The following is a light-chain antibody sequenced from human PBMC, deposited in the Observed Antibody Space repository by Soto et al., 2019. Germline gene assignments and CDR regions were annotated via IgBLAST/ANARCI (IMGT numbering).Light chain of an antibody. V-gene: IGKV1-9*01. CDR2: AAS. J-gene: IGKJ4*01. Sequence: DIQMTQSPSSLSASVGDRVTITCRASQDISDYLAWYQQRPGKAPNLLIYAASTLQSGVPSRFSGSGSGTELTITISSLQPEDFETYSCQQLNSYPLTFGGGTKVDIK. CDR1: QDISDY. CDR3: QQLNSYPLT.